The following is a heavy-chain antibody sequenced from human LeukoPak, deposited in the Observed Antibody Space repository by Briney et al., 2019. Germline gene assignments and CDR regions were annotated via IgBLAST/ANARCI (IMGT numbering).Heavy chain of an antibody. CDR3: TREDYSNYVPRVDY. J-gene: IGHJ4*02. D-gene: IGHD4-11*01. V-gene: IGHV3-49*04. CDR1: GFTFGDYA. Sequence: GGSLRLSCAASGFTFGDYAMSWVRQAPGKGLEWVGFIRSKAYGGTTEYAASVKGRFTISRDDSKSIAYLQMNSLKTEDTAVYYCTREDYSNYVPRVDYWGQGTLATVSS. CDR2: IRSKAYGGTT.